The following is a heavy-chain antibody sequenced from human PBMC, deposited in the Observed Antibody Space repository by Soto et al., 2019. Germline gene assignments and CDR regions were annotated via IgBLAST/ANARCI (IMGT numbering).Heavy chain of an antibody. J-gene: IGHJ4*02. CDR3: SRDLRYYGSGSYYY. V-gene: IGHV3-7*05. D-gene: IGHD3-10*01. CDR2: IKQDGSEK. CDR1: GFTFSSYW. Sequence: GGSLRLSCAASGFTFSSYWMSWVRQAPGKGLEWVANIKQDGSEKYYVDSVKGRFTISRDNAKNSLYLQMNSLRAEDTAVYYCSRDLRYYGSGSYYYWGQGTLVTVSS.